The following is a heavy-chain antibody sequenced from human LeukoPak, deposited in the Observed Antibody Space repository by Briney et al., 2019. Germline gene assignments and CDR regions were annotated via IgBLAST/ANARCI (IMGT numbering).Heavy chain of an antibody. CDR1: GGSISSYY. Sequence: SETLSLTCTVSGGSISSYYWSWIRQPPGKGLEWIGCIYYSGSTNYNPSLKSRVTISVDTSKNQFSLKLSSVTAADTAVYYCARDRVGIWFGEFDYWGQGTLVTVSS. CDR3: ARDRVGIWFGEFDY. V-gene: IGHV4-59*01. CDR2: IYYSGST. J-gene: IGHJ4*02. D-gene: IGHD3-10*01.